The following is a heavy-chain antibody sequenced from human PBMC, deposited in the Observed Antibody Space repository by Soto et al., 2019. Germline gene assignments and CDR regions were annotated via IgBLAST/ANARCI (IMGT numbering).Heavy chain of an antibody. Sequence: QVQLVESGGGVVQPGRSLRLSCAASGFTFSSYGMHWVRQAPGKGLEWVAVISYDGSNKYYADSVKGRFTISRDNSKNTLYLQMNSLRAEDTAVYYCAKGLPIVGATRRLSPYYYYGMDVWGQGTTVTVSS. CDR2: ISYDGSNK. D-gene: IGHD1-26*01. CDR1: GFTFSSYG. J-gene: IGHJ6*02. CDR3: AKGLPIVGATRRLSPYYYYGMDV. V-gene: IGHV3-30*18.